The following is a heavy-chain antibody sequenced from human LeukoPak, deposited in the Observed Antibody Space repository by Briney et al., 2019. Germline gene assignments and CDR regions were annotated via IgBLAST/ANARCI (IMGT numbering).Heavy chain of an antibody. CDR2: IIPILGIA. Sequence: ASVKVSCKASGGTFSSYAISWVRQAPGQGLEWMGRIIPILGIANYAQKFQGRVTITADKSTSTAYMELSSLRSEDTAVYYCARREATMVRGVTQRDYWGQGTLVTVSS. CDR3: ARREATMVRGVTQRDY. J-gene: IGHJ4*02. V-gene: IGHV1-69*04. CDR1: GGTFSSYA. D-gene: IGHD3-10*01.